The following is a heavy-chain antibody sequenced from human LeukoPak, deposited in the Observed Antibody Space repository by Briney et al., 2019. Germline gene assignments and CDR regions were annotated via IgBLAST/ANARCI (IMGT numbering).Heavy chain of an antibody. Sequence: ASIKVSCKASGYRFTGHYIHWVRQAPGQGLEWMGWINPYSGGTNYAQKFQGRVTMTRDTSITTGYMEMTSLRSDDTAVYYCARGAVAGPSPIDYWGQGTLVTVSS. J-gene: IGHJ4*02. CDR1: GYRFTGHY. CDR2: INPYSGGT. CDR3: ARGAVAGPSPIDY. V-gene: IGHV1-2*02. D-gene: IGHD6-19*01.